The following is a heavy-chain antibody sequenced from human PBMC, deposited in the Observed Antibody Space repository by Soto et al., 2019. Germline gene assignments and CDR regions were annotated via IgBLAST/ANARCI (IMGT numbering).Heavy chain of an antibody. CDR1: GFPFSSYA. CDR3: ASLQTDILTGPLDY. D-gene: IGHD3-9*01. CDR2: ISGSGGST. J-gene: IGHJ4*02. V-gene: IGHV3-23*01. Sequence: GGSLRLSCASSGFPFSSYAMIWVRQAPGKGLEWVSAISGSGGSTYYADSVKGRFTISRDNSKNTLYLQMNSLRAEDTAVYYCASLQTDILTGPLDYWGQGTLVTVSS.